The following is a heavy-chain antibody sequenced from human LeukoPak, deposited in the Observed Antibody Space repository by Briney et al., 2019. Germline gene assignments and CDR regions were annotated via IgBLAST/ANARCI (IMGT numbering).Heavy chain of an antibody. D-gene: IGHD6-25*01. CDR2: ISSGGGTT. CDR3: VRASGWFDP. J-gene: IGHJ5*02. CDR1: GFTFSNYA. Sequence: GGSLRLSCSASGFTFSNYAMHWDRQAPGKGLEYVSAISSGGGTTYCADSVKGRFTISRDTSKNTLYLQMTSLKPEDTALYYCVRASGWFDPWGQGTLVTVSS. V-gene: IGHV3-64D*06.